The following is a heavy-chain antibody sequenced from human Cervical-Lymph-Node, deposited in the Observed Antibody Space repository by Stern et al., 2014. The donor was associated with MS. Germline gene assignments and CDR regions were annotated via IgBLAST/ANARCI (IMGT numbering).Heavy chain of an antibody. CDR3: ARGRNGFGYDS. V-gene: IGHV4-61*02. Sequence: QVQLVESGPGLVKPSQTLSLTCTVSGGPISSGTYYWSWIRQPAGKGLEWIGRIYTSGSTDYTSSLKSRVTISVDMSKTQLPVGLTHVTAADTAVYYCARGRNGFGYDSWGQGTLATVSP. CDR1: GGPISSGTYY. CDR2: IYTSGST. D-gene: IGHD2-15*01. J-gene: IGHJ4*02.